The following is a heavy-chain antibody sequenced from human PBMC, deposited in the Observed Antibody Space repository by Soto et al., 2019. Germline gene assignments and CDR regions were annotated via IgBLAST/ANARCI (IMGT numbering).Heavy chain of an antibody. CDR1: GGSISSYY. D-gene: IGHD4-4*01. CDR2: IYYSGST. CDR3: ARDDYRGAFDI. V-gene: IGHV4-59*01. Sequence: PSETLSLTCTVFGGSISSYYWSWIRQPPGKGLEWIGYIYYSGSTNYNPSLKSRVTISVDTSKNQFSLKLSSVTAADTAVYYCARDDYRGAFDIWGQGTMVTVSS. J-gene: IGHJ3*02.